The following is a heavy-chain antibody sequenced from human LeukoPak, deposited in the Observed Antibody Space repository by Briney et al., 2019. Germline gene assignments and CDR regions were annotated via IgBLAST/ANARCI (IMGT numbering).Heavy chain of an antibody. D-gene: IGHD3-22*01. CDR2: IYSGGST. Sequence: GGSLRLSCAASGFTVSSNCMSWVRQAPGKGLEWVSVIYSGGSTYYADSVKGRFTISRDNSKNTLYLQMNSLRAEDTAVYYCAKDPAPPSYYDSSGYSFYFDYWGQGTLVTVSS. V-gene: IGHV3-53*05. CDR1: GFTVSSNC. CDR3: AKDPAPPSYYDSSGYSFYFDY. J-gene: IGHJ4*02.